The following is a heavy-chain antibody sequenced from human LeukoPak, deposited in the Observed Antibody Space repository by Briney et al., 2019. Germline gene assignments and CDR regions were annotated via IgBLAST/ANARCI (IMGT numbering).Heavy chain of an antibody. CDR3: ARDPLSVTGMNERYDYYGFDV. D-gene: IGHD6-19*01. J-gene: IGHJ6*02. CDR1: GFTVSSYY. Sequence: GGSLRLSCAASGFTVSSYYMSWVRQAPGKGLEWLSIIYSGGSTYYADSVKGRFTISRDDSKNTLYLQMNSLRPEDTAVYYCARDPLSVTGMNERYDYYGFDVWGQGTTVTVSS. CDR2: IYSGGST. V-gene: IGHV3-53*01.